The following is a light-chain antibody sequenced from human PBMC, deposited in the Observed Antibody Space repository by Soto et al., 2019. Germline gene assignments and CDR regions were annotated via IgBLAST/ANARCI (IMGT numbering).Light chain of an antibody. CDR1: QGISNH. CDR2: AAT. V-gene: IGKV1-27*01. J-gene: IGKJ4*01. Sequence: DIQMTQSPSSLSASVGDRDTITCRASQGISNHLAWYQQKPGKVPKLLIYAATTMQSGVPSRFSGSGSGTDFTLTISSLQPEDVATYYCQKYNSAPRTFGGGTKV. CDR3: QKYNSAPRT.